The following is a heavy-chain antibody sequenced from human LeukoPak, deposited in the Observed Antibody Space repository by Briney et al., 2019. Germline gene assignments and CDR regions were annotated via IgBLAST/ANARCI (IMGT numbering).Heavy chain of an antibody. CDR1: AYTFTSYY. CDR3: ARDGIYSSGNTYYFDY. J-gene: IGHJ4*02. Sequence: ASVKVSCKASAYTFTSYYMHWLRQTPEQGLEGMEIINPSGCSTSNAQKLQGRVTITRDTSTSTVYMELSSPRSEDTAVYYCARDGIYSSGNTYYFDYWGQGTLVTVSS. CDR2: INPSGCST. V-gene: IGHV1-46*01. D-gene: IGHD6-19*01.